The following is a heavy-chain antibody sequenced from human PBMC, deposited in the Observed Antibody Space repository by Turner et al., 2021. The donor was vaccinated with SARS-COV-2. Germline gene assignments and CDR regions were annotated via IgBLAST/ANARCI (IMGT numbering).Heavy chain of an antibody. J-gene: IGHJ6*02. CDR2: ISGGGGST. CDR1: GLTCSTYA. D-gene: IGHD6-6*01. V-gene: IGHV3-23*01. CDR3: AKRSSSSSSYYYGMDV. Sequence: DVQLLASGGGLAQPGGSLRLSCAASGLTCSTYAMRWVRQAPGKGLEWVSAISGGGGSTYDADSVKGRFTISRDNSKNTLYLQMNSLRAEDTAVYHCAKRSSSSSSYYYGMDVWGQGTTVTVSS.